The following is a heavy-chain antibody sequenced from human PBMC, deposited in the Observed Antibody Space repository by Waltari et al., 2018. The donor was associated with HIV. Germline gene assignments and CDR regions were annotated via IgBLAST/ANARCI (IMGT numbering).Heavy chain of an antibody. D-gene: IGHD3-22*01. J-gene: IGHJ4*02. CDR1: GFTFSNFA. V-gene: IGHV3-33*01. CDR2: IWYDGENK. CDR3: ARGGYYYDISGYYHY. Sequence: QVQLVESGGGVVQPGRSMRLSCAASGFTFSNFAMHWVRQVPGKGLEWVAVIWYDGENKYYADSVKGRFTISRDNSKNTLYLQMNSLRVEDTAVYYCARGGYYYDISGYYHYWGQGTLVTVSS.